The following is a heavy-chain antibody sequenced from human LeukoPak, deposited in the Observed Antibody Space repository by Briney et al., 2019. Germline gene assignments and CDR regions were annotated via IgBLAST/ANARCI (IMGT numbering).Heavy chain of an antibody. CDR2: IYYSGST. D-gene: IGHD5-24*01. CDR1: GGSISSYY. V-gene: IGHV4-59*01. Sequence: SETLSLACTVSGGSISSYYWSRIRQPPGKGLEWIGYIYYSGSTNYNPSLKSRVTISVDTSRNQFSLKLSSVTAADTAVYYCARSRDGYNCDSWGQGTLVTVSS. J-gene: IGHJ4*02. CDR3: ARSRDGYNCDS.